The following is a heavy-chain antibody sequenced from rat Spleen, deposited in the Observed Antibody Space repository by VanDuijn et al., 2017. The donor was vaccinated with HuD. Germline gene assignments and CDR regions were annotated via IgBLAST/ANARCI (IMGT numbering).Heavy chain of an antibody. D-gene: IGHD1-9*01. CDR2: INTDGGST. Sequence: EVQLVETGGGLVQPGRSLKLSCVASGFTFSSYWMYWIRQAPGKGLEWVSSINTDGGSTNYPDSVKGRFPISRDTAQNTLYLQMDSLRSEDTATYLCTTRDYGYNWFDYWGQGTLVTVSS. CDR3: TTRDYGYNWFDY. J-gene: IGHJ3*01. CDR1: GFTFSSYW. V-gene: IGHV5-58*01.